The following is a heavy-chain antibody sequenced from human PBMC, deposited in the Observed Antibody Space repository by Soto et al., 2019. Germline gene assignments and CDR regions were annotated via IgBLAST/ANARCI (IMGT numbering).Heavy chain of an antibody. CDR2: LNHSGST. V-gene: IGHV4-34*01. CDR1: GGSFSGYY. D-gene: IGHD3-10*01. J-gene: IGHJ4*03. CDR3: ARGSSMVRGVIIPRGGYFDY. Sequence: QVQLQQWGAGLLKPSETLSLTCAVYGGSFSGYYWSWIRQPPGKGLEWIGELNHSGSTNYNPSLKRRVTTSVDASRIQFSLKLRSVTAADTAVYYCARGSSMVRGVIIPRGGYFDYWGQGNLGTVFS.